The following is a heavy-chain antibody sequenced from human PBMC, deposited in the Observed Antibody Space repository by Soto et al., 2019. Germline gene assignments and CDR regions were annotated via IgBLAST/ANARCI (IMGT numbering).Heavy chain of an antibody. Sequence: QIQLVQSEAEVKKPGASVKVSCKASGYTYGSFGTTWVRQAPGQGLEWMGWISAYSYNTRYAQKFQGRITVTTDTSTGTAHLELRSLRSDDTAVYYCARTLDYDSSTDYIFDYWGQGTPVTVSS. CDR1: GYTYGSFG. CDR3: ARTLDYDSSTDYIFDY. J-gene: IGHJ4*02. CDR2: ISAYSYNT. V-gene: IGHV1-18*01. D-gene: IGHD3-22*01.